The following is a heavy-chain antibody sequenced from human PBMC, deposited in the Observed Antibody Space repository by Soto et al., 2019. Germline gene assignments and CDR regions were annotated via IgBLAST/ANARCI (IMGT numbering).Heavy chain of an antibody. J-gene: IGHJ4*02. CDR3: NTDYYDSSGYHPAPFDY. Sequence: PSETLSLTCTVSGGSISSYYWSWIRQPPGKGLEWIGYIYYSGSTNYNPSLKSRVTISVDTSKNQFSLKLSSVTAADTAVYYCNTDYYDSSGYHPAPFDYWAQETLVPFSS. CDR2: IYYSGST. D-gene: IGHD3-22*01. CDR1: GGSISSYY. V-gene: IGHV4-59*08.